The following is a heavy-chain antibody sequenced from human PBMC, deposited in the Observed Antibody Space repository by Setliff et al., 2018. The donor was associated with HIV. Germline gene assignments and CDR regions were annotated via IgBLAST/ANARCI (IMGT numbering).Heavy chain of an antibody. Sequence: LRLSCTGSGFTFSDYNMNWVRQTPGKGLEWISYISGTTNTIYYADSVKGRFTISRDNSKNSLYLQMSSLRDEDTAVYYCARDRGPYCSGGSCSGRGFDPWGQGTLVTVSS. CDR2: ISGTTNTI. CDR3: ARDRGPYCSGGSCSGRGFDP. D-gene: IGHD2-15*01. V-gene: IGHV3-48*02. CDR1: GFTFSDYN. J-gene: IGHJ5*02.